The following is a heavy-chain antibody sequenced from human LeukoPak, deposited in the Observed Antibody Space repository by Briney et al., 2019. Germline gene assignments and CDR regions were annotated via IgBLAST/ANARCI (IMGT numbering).Heavy chain of an antibody. CDR1: GFKFDDYG. J-gene: IGHJ4*02. CDR3: AREGIYCVNGVCYLDY. CDR2: ISWNGGNT. D-gene: IGHD2-8*01. Sequence: GGSLRLSCAASGFKFDDYGMSWVRQAPGKGLEWVSGISWNGGNTGYADPVKGRFTISRDNAKNSLFLQVNSLRADDTAFYYCAREGIYCVNGVCYLDYWGQGTLVTVSS. V-gene: IGHV3-20*04.